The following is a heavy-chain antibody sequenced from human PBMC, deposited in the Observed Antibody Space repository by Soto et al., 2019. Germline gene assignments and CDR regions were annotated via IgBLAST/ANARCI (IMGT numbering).Heavy chain of an antibody. J-gene: IGHJ4*02. CDR3: VRTSLVVAAATREDY. V-gene: IGHV3-74*01. Sequence: EVQLVESGGGLVQLGEPRGLSCAASGSPFSTSWMHWVPQPQGKGLGWVSRIISDGSSTSYAGSVKGRFTISRDNAKNTLYLQMNSLRAEDTAVYYCVRTSLVVAAATREDYWGQGTLVTVSS. CDR2: IISDGSST. D-gene: IGHD2-15*01. CDR1: GSPFSTSW.